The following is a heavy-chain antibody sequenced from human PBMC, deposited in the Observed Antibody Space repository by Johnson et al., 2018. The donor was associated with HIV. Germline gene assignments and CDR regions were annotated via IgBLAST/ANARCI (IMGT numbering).Heavy chain of an antibody. V-gene: IGHV3-25*03. CDR3: ARVRGGRENAFDI. D-gene: IGHD1-26*01. CDR1: QFIFSNYY. Sequence: QLVESGGGLAKPAWSPRLSCAASQFIFSNYYMNCVRQAPGNGLDLVGQVHPHGDSTYLIDSGKDRFKTSTDNAKNTLHLQMNSPRVEDTAVYYCARVRGGRENAFDIWGQGTMVTVSS. CDR2: VHPHGDST. J-gene: IGHJ3*02.